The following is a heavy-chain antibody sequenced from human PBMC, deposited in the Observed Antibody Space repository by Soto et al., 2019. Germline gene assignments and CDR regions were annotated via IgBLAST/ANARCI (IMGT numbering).Heavy chain of an antibody. V-gene: IGHV3-74*01. CDR2: INSDGSST. J-gene: IGHJ3*02. CDR3: PRVTTVADDAFDI. Sequence: EVQLVESGGGLVQPGGSLRLSCAASGFTFSSYCMHWVRQAPGKGLVWVSRINSDGSSTTYADSVKGQFTISRDNAKNTLYLQMNSLRAEDTAVYYCPRVTTVADDAFDIWGQGTTVTVSS. D-gene: IGHD4-17*01. CDR1: GFTFSSYC.